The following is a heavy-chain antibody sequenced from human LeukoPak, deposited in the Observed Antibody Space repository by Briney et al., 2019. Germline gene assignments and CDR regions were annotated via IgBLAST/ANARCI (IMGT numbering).Heavy chain of an antibody. Sequence: SGGSLRLSCAASGFRFDTYGMHWVRQAPGKGLEWVAYIRYDGSTTYYADSVRGRFTISRDNSKNTLYLQMNSLRAEDTAVYYCAKETGSDYYYYMDVWGKGTTVTVSS. V-gene: IGHV3-30*02. CDR3: AKETGSDYYYYMDV. CDR2: IRYDGSTT. J-gene: IGHJ6*03. D-gene: IGHD6-6*01. CDR1: GFRFDTYG.